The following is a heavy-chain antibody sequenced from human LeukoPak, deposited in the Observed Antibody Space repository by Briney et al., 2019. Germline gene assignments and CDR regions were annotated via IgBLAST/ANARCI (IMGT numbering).Heavy chain of an antibody. D-gene: IGHD2-15*01. CDR1: GFTFSSYD. Sequence: GGSLRLSCAASGFTFSSYDMHWVRQAAGKGLEWVSGIGTTGDTYYPGSVKGRFSISRENAKNSLYLQINSLRVEDTAVYYCARGHLPVVDGDSLSDAFDIWGQGTMVTVSS. J-gene: IGHJ3*02. V-gene: IGHV3-13*01. CDR2: IGTTGDT. CDR3: ARGHLPVVDGDSLSDAFDI.